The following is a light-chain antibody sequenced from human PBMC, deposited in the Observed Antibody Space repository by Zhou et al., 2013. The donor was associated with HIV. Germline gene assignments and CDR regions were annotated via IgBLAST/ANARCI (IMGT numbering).Light chain of an antibody. Sequence: DIQMTQSPSSLSASVGDRVTITCRASQSISPWLAWYQQKPGTAPKLLIYKTSYLESGVPSRFSGSGSGTDFTLTITSLQPEDAATYYCQQSHVTPRTFGQGTKVEIK. V-gene: IGKV1-5*03. CDR3: QQSHVTPRT. CDR1: QSISPW. CDR2: KTS. J-gene: IGKJ1*01.